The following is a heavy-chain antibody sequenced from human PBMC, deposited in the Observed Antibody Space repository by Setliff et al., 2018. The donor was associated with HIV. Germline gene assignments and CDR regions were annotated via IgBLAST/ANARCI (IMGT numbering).Heavy chain of an antibody. J-gene: IGHJ4*02. CDR1: GYSISSGYH. V-gene: IGHV4-38-2*02. D-gene: IGHD5-12*01. CDR2: IYHSGTT. CDR3: ASMYSGYDQDYFDY. Sequence: SETLSLTCTVSGYSISSGYHWGWIRQAPGRGLEWIGNIYHSGTTSYNPSLKSRVTISIDTSNSQFSLNLRSVTAADTAVYYCASMYSGYDQDYFDYWGQGTLVTSPQ.